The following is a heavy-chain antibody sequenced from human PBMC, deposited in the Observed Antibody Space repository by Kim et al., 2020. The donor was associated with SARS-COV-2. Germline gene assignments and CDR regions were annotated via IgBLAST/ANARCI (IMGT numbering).Heavy chain of an antibody. CDR1: GYTFTSYA. Sequence: ASVKVSCKASGYTFTSYAMNWVRQAPGQRLEWMGWINTNTGNPTYAQGFTGRFVFSLDTSVSTAYLQISSLKAEDTAVYYCARDWADVIGSGWYWQGWFDPWGQGTLVTVSS. V-gene: IGHV7-4-1*02. D-gene: IGHD6-19*01. CDR3: ARDWADVIGSGWYWQGWFDP. CDR2: INTNTGNP. J-gene: IGHJ5*02.